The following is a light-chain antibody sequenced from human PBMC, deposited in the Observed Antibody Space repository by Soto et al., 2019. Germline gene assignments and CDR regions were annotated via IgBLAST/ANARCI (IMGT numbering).Light chain of an antibody. CDR3: QQSYSSPRT. J-gene: IGKJ4*01. V-gene: IGKV1-39*01. CDR1: QSISSY. CDR2: AAS. Sequence: DIQMTQSPSSLSASVGDRVTITCRASQSISSYLNWYQQKPGKAPKLLIYAASSLQRGVPSRFSGSGSGTDFTLTISSLQPEDFATYYCQQSYSSPRTFGGGTNVEIK.